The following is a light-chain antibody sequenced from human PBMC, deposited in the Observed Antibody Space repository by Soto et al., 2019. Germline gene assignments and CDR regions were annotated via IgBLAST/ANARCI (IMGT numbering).Light chain of an antibody. Sequence: EIVMTQSPATLSVSPGERANLSCRASQSVGSNLAWYQQKPGQAPRLLMYGASTRATGIPARFSGSGSGAEFTLPISSLQSEDFAVYYCQQYNNRPPWTFGQGTKVEIK. CDR2: GAS. V-gene: IGKV3-15*01. CDR3: QQYNNRPPWT. J-gene: IGKJ1*01. CDR1: QSVGSN.